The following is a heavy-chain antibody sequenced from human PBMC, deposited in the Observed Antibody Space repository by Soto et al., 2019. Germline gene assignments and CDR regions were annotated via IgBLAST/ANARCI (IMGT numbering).Heavy chain of an antibody. CDR2: INPNSGGT. J-gene: IGHJ5*02. Sequence: ASVKVSCKASGYTFTGYYMHWVRQAPGQGLEWMGWINPNSGGTNYAQKFQGRVTMTRDTSISTAYMELSRLRSDDTAVYYCARATQERYCSGGSCHSGVTGGRFDTWGQGTLVTVSS. CDR1: GYTFTGYY. D-gene: IGHD2-15*01. CDR3: ARATQERYCSGGSCHSGVTGGRFDT. V-gene: IGHV1-2*02.